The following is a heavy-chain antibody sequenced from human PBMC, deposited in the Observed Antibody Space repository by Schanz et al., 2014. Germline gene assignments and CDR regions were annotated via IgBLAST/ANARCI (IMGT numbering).Heavy chain of an antibody. CDR1: GFTVSSNH. D-gene: IGHD3-10*01. CDR2: IYHSGST. J-gene: IGHJ4*02. Sequence: GQLAESGGGLVQPGGSLRLSCAVSGFTVSSNHMSWVRQAPGKGLEWIGEIYHSGSTNYNPSLKSRVTISVDKPKKQFSLKVTSMTAADTAVYYCARGLRPFAELSAYWGQGTLVTVSS. CDR3: ARGLRPFAELSAY. V-gene: IGHV4-4*02.